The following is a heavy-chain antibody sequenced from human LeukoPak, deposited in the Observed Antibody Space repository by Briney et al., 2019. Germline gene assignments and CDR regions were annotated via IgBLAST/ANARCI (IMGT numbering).Heavy chain of an antibody. D-gene: IGHD5-18*01. Sequence: ASVKVSCKASGYTFTSYDINWVRQATGQGLEWMGWMNPNSGNTGYAQKFQGRVTMTEDTSTDTAYMELSSLRSEDTAVYYCATSSWNTAMVTTWGQGTLVTVSS. CDR2: MNPNSGNT. V-gene: IGHV1-8*01. CDR3: ATSSWNTAMVTT. J-gene: IGHJ4*02. CDR1: GYTFTSYD.